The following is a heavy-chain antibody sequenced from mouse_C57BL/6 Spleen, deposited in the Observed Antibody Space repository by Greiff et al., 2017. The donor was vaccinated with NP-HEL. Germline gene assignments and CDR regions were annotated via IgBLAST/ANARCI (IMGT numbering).Heavy chain of an antibody. V-gene: IGHV1-15*01. Sequence: VQLQQSGAELVRPGPSVTLSCKASGYTFTDYEMHWVKQTPVHGLEWIGAIDPETGGTAYNQKFKGKAILTADKSSSTAYMELRSLTSEDSAVYYCTRKGIYYGYFDYWGQGTTLTVSS. CDR2: IDPETGGT. J-gene: IGHJ2*01. CDR3: TRKGIYYGYFDY. CDR1: GYTFTDYE. D-gene: IGHD1-1*01.